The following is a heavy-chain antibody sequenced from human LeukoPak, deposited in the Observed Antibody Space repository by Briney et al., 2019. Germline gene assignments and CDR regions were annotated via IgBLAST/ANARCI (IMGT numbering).Heavy chain of an antibody. CDR1: GFTFSSYW. D-gene: IGHD4-11*01. J-gene: IGHJ4*02. CDR3: ARDAVTDDY. Sequence: GGSLRLSCAASGFTFSSYWMNWVRQAPGQGLEWVANINRDGSEKYYVDSVKGRFTISRDNAKHSLFLQMNSLRAADTAVYYCARDAVTDDYWGQGALVTVSS. CDR2: INRDGSEK. V-gene: IGHV3-7*01.